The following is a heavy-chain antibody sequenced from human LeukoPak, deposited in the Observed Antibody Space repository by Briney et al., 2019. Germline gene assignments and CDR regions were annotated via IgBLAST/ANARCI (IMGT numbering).Heavy chain of an antibody. CDR3: ARDPVATINYFDY. J-gene: IGHJ4*02. CDR1: GFTFSSYA. D-gene: IGHD5-12*01. Sequence: PGGSLRLYCAASGFTFSSYAMHWGRQAPGKGLEWVAVISYDGSNKYYADSVKGRFTISRDNSKNTLYLQMNSLRAEDTAVYYCARDPVATINYFDYWGQRTLVTVSS. CDR2: ISYDGSNK. V-gene: IGHV3-30-3*01.